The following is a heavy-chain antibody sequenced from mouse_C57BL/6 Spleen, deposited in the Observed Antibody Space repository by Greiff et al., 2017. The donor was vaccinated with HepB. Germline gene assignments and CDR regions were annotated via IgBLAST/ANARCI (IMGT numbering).Heavy chain of an antibody. CDR3: TRQLRLLFCGY. CDR2: IDPETGGT. V-gene: IGHV1-15*01. CDR1: GYTFTDYE. Sequence: VQLQQSGAELVRPGASVTLSCKASGYTFTDYEMHWVKQTPVHGLEWIGAIDPETGGTAYNQKFKGKAILTADKSSSTAYMELRSLTSEDSAFYYCTRQLRLLFCGYGGQGTLVTVSA. J-gene: IGHJ3*02. D-gene: IGHD3-2*02.